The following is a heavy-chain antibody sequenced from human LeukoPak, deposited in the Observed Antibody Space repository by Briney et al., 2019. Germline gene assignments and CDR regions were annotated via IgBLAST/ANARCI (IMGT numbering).Heavy chain of an antibody. J-gene: IGHJ4*02. V-gene: IGHV4-59*08. CDR3: AGESYYETLRY. CDR2: IYYSGST. Sequence: SETLSLTCTVSGGSISSYYWSWIRQPPGKGPEWIGYIYYSGSTNYNPSLKSRVTISVDTSKNQFSLKLSSVTAADTAVYYCAGESYYETLRYWGQGTLVTVSS. CDR1: GGSISSYY. D-gene: IGHD1-26*01.